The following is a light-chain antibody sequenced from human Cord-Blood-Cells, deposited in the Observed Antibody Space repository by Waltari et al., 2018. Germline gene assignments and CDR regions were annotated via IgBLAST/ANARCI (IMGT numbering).Light chain of an antibody. CDR3: QQSYSTRPLT. CDR2: AAS. V-gene: IGKV1-39*01. J-gene: IGKJ4*01. CDR1: QSISSY. Sequence: DIQMTQSPSSLSASVGDRVTITCRTSQSISSYLNWYQQKPGKAPKLLIYAASLLQTGRPLRVSSSGSATEFALTISSLQPEDFATYQCQQSYSTRPLTSGGGTKVESK.